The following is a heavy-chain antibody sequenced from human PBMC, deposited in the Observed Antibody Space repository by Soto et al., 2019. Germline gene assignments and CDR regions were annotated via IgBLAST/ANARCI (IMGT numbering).Heavy chain of an antibody. Sequence: PGGSLRLSCTASGFNFRNYAMIWVRQAPGKGLEWVAVISYDGSNKYYADSVKGRFTISRDNSKNTLYLQMNSLRAEDTAVYYCAKDSSSSTSFDYWGQGTLVTVSS. J-gene: IGHJ4*02. D-gene: IGHD2-2*01. CDR2: ISYDGSNK. CDR1: GFNFRNYA. V-gene: IGHV3-30*18. CDR3: AKDSSSSTSFDY.